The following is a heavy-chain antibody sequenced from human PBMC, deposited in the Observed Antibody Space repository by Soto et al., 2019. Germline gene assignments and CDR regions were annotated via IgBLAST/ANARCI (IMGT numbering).Heavy chain of an antibody. CDR2: VYHNENT. V-gene: IGHV4-39*01. Sequence: SETPSLTCTVSGGSINDFAYYWGWIRQPPGKGLEWIGTVYHNENTYYNPSLKSRVTISVDTAKNQFSLNLRSVTAADTSIYFCARRERYYGSPGWFDPWGQGALVTVSS. D-gene: IGHD3-16*01. CDR3: ARRERYYGSPGWFDP. CDR1: GGSINDFAYY. J-gene: IGHJ5*02.